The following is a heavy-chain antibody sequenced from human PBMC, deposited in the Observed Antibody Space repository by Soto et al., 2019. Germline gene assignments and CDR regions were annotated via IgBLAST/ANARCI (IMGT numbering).Heavy chain of an antibody. D-gene: IGHD3-10*01. CDR3: ARHFVAVVIKGWGY. V-gene: IGHV4-39*01. J-gene: IGHJ4*02. CDR1: GGSIDRSNYY. CDR2: TYYNGNA. Sequence: SETLSLTCNVSGGSIDRSNYYWDWLRQPPGKGLEWIGTTYYNGNAYYNPSPRSRVSMSVDTSKNQFSLKLISVTAADTAVYYCARHFVAVVIKGWGYWGQGRLVTVSS.